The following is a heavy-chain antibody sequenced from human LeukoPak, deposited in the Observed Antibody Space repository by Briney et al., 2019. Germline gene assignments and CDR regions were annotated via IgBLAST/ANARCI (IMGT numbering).Heavy chain of an antibody. D-gene: IGHD2-2*01. CDR2: INPNSGGT. CDR1: GYTFTGYY. J-gene: IGHJ5*02. CDR3: ARSGSYAYGYENWFDP. V-gene: IGHV1-2*02. Sequence: ASVKVSCKASGYTFTGYYMHWVRQAPGQGLEWMGWINPNSGGTNYAQKFQDRVTMTSDTSISTAYMELSRLRSDDTAVYYCARSGSYAYGYENWFDPWGQGTLVTVSS.